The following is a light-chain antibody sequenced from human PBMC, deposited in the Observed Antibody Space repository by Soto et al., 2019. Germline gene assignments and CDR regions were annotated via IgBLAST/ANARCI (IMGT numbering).Light chain of an antibody. Sequence: EIVLTQSPATLSLSPGERATLSCGASQSVSSNYLAWYQQKPGLAPRLLIYDASSRAPGIPDRFSGSGSGTYFTLTISRLEPEELAGYYWQQDGYSPETFGPGTKVEIK. CDR1: QSVSSNY. CDR2: DAS. CDR3: QQDGYSPET. J-gene: IGKJ1*01. V-gene: IGKV3D-20*01.